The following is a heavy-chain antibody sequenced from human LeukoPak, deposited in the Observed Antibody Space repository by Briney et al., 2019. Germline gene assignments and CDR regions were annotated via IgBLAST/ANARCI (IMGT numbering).Heavy chain of an antibody. D-gene: IGHD3-10*01. CDR1: GFTFDDYA. CDR2: ISWNSGSI. J-gene: IGHJ4*02. V-gene: IGHV3-9*01. Sequence: GGSLRLSCAASGFTFDDYAMHWVRHAPGKGLVWVSGISWNSGSIGYADSVKGRFTISRDNAKNSLYLQMNSLRAEDTALYYCAKDRGFGEPEALFDYWGQGTLVTVSS. CDR3: AKDRGFGEPEALFDY.